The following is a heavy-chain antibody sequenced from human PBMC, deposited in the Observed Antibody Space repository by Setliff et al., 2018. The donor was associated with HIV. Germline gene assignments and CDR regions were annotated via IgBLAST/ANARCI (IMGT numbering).Heavy chain of an antibody. Sequence: SVKVSCKASADTFSSYAISWVRQAPGQGLEWTGGIIPIFGTANYAQKFQGRVTITADESTSIAYMELSSLRFDDTAVYYCARDGGYSVHQWFGDAFDIWGQGTMVTVSS. D-gene: IGHD5-12*01. CDR1: ADTFSSYA. CDR2: IIPIFGTA. CDR3: ARDGGYSVHQWFGDAFDI. J-gene: IGHJ3*02. V-gene: IGHV1-69*13.